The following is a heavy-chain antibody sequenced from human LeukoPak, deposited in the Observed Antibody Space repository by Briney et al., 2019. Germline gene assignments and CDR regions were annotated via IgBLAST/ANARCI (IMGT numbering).Heavy chain of an antibody. D-gene: IGHD5-24*01. CDR2: IYTSGST. V-gene: IGHV4-61*02. J-gene: IGHJ4*02. CDR1: GGSISSGSYY. Sequence: SETLSLTCTVSGGSISSGSYYWSWIRQPAGKGLEWIGRIYTSGSTNYNPPLKSRVTISVDTSKNQFSLKLSSVTAADTAVYYCARDTSVEMATIFDHWGQGTLVTVSS. CDR3: ARDTSVEMATIFDH.